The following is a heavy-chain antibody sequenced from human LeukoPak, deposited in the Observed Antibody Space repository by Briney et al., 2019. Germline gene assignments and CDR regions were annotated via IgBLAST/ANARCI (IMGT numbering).Heavy chain of an antibody. V-gene: IGHV1-18*01. CDR2: ISTYSGNT. Sequence: ASVKVSCKPSGYTFTSYALSWVRQAPGQGLEWMGWISTYSGNTNYAQKLQGRVTMTTDTSTSTAYMELRSLRSDDTAVYYCARVPSKTYYYDSSGQPRGYFDYWGQGTLVTVSS. CDR3: ARVPSKTYYYDSSGQPRGYFDY. CDR1: GYTFTSYA. D-gene: IGHD3-22*01. J-gene: IGHJ4*02.